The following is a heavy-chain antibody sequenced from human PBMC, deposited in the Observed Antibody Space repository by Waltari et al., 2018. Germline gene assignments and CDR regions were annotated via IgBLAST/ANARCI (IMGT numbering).Heavy chain of an antibody. J-gene: IGHJ4*02. CDR2: IIPIFGTA. CDR3: AREGPADYGSGSHTLYFDY. Sequence: QVQLVQSGAEVKKPGSSVKVSCKASGGTFSSYAISWVRQAPGPGLEWMGGIIPIFGTANYAQKFQGRVTITADESTSTAYMELSSLRSEDTAVYYCAREGPADYGSGSHTLYFDYWGQGTLVTVSS. V-gene: IGHV1-69*13. D-gene: IGHD3-10*01. CDR1: GGTFSSYA.